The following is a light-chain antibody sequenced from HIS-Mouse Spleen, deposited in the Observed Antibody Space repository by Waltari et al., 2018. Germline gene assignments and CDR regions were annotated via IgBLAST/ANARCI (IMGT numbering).Light chain of an antibody. CDR1: QAISSY. CDR2: VAS. Sequence: DIQLTQSPSFLSASVGARVTITCRYSQAISSYLAWYQHKPGKAPKLLIYVASTLQSGVPSRFSGSGSGTEFTLTISSLQPEDFATYYCQQLNSYPHTFGQGTKLEIK. J-gene: IGKJ2*01. CDR3: QQLNSYPHT. V-gene: IGKV1-9*01.